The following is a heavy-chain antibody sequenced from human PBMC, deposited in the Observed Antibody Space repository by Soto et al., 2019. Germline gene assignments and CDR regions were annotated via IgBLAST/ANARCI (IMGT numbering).Heavy chain of an antibody. CDR3: AKDTSSSPYYMDV. V-gene: IGHV3-23*01. D-gene: IGHD2-2*01. CDR1: GFTFSNFA. Sequence: EVQVLESGGGSVQPGGSLRLSCAASGFTFSNFAMSWVRHAPGKGLEWVSEISGSTGTTYYADSVKGRFIISRDNSKNTLHLQMNSLRAEDTAVKYCAKDTSSSPYYMDVWGKGTTVTVSS. J-gene: IGHJ6*03. CDR2: ISGSTGTT.